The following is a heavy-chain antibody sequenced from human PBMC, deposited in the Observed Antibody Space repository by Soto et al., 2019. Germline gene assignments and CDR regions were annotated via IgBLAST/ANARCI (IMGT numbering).Heavy chain of an antibody. CDR2: ISYDGSNK. V-gene: IGHV3-30*18. CDR1: GFTFSSYG. CDR3: AKDAVSGRTPH. Sequence: GGSLRLSCAASGFTFSSYGMHWVRQAPGKGLEWVAVISYDGSNKYYADSVKGRFTISRDNSKNTLYLQMNSLRAEDTAVYYCAKDAVSGRTPHWGQGTLVTVSS. J-gene: IGHJ4*02. D-gene: IGHD1-26*01.